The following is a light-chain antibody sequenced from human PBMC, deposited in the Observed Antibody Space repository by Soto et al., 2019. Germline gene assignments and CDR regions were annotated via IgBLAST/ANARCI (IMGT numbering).Light chain of an antibody. J-gene: IGLJ1*01. CDR2: AVN. V-gene: IGLV2-23*02. CDR3: FSYAGDSVYV. CDR1: ASDIGNYNW. Sequence: QSALTQPASVSGSPGQSITISCTGTASDIGNYNWVSWYQQYPGKAPKLMIYAVNNRPSGVSNRFSGSKSGNTASLTISGLQAEDEADYYCFSYAGDSVYVFGTGTKVTVL.